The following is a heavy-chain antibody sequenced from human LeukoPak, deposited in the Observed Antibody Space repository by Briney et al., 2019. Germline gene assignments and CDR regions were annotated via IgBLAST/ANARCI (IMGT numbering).Heavy chain of an antibody. CDR3: ARDSSGVWFGDTGTYYYYMDV. V-gene: IGHV1-18*01. J-gene: IGHJ6*03. Sequence: PVASVKVSCKASGYTFTSYGISWVRQAPGQGLEWMGWISAYNGNTNYAQKLQDRVTMTTDTSTSTAYMELRSVRSDDTAVYYCARDSSGVWFGDTGTYYYYMDVWGKGTTVTVSS. D-gene: IGHD3-10*01. CDR1: GYTFTSYG. CDR2: ISAYNGNT.